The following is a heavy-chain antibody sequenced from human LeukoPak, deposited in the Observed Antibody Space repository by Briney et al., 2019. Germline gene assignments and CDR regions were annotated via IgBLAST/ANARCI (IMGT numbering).Heavy chain of an antibody. CDR2: IRYDGSNK. V-gene: IGHV3-30*02. D-gene: IGHD6-6*01. CDR3: AKGPSIAARPGPGY. CDR1: GFTFSSYG. Sequence: GGSLRLSCAASGFTFSSYGMHWVRQAPGKGLEWVAFIRYDGSNKYYADSVKGRFTISRDNSKNTLYLQMNSLGAEDTAVYYCAKGPSIAARPGPGYWGQGTLVTVSS. J-gene: IGHJ4*02.